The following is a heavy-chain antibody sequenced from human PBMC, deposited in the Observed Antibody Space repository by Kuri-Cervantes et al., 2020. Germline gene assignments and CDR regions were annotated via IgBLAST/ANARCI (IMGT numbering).Heavy chain of an antibody. Sequence: SGPTLVKPTQTLPLTCTFSGFSLATHGVGVGWIRQPPGKALEWLALIYWDDDKRYSPSLNNRLTITKDTSKNQVVLTMTNMDPVDTATYYCALSTDYYGSGSGQLAYWGQGTLVTVSS. CDR2: IYWDDDK. CDR3: ALSTDYYGSGSGQLAY. J-gene: IGHJ4*02. V-gene: IGHV2-5*02. D-gene: IGHD3-10*01. CDR1: GFSLATHGVG.